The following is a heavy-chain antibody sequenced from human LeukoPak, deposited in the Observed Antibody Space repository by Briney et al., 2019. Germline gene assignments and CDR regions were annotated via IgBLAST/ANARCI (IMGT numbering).Heavy chain of an antibody. Sequence: GGSLRLSCAASGFTFSSYSMNWGRQAPGKGLEWVSYISSSSGTIYYADSVKGRFTISRDNAQNSLYLQINSLRDEHRRLYHCWIESRSYYYSSGFRSHPDYWGQGTLVTVSS. CDR1: GFTFSSYS. D-gene: IGHD3-22*01. V-gene: IGHV3-48*02. J-gene: IGHJ4*02. CDR3: WIESRSYYYSSGFRSHPDY. CDR2: ISSSSGTI.